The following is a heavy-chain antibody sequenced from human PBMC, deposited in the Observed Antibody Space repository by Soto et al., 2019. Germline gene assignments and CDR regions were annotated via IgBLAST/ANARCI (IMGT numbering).Heavy chain of an antibody. D-gene: IGHD3-16*01. CDR2: ISTDSSRA. CDR3: VKGGWLDF. Sequence: EVQLLESGGGLVQPGGSLRLSCAASGFTFNTFEMSWVRQAPGRGLEWVSFISTDSSRAYYADAVKGRFTISRDNSKHTLYLQMNSLTDEDTAVYACVKGGWLDFWGQGALVTVSS. V-gene: IGHV3-23*01. J-gene: IGHJ5*01. CDR1: GFTFNTFE.